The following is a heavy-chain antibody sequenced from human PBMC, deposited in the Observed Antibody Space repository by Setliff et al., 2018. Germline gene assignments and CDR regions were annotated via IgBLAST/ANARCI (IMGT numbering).Heavy chain of an antibody. CDR2: IRGRTDNYAT. D-gene: IGHD5-18*01. V-gene: IGHV3-73*01. CDR3: TFARDGYDVFDI. Sequence: GGSLRLSCAASGFSFSGSAVYWVRQASVKGLEWIGRIRGRTDNYATAYAASVRGRFTISRDDSKNTAYLQMNSLKTEDTAVYYCTFARDGYDVFDIWGQGTMGTV. J-gene: IGHJ3*02. CDR1: GFSFSGSA.